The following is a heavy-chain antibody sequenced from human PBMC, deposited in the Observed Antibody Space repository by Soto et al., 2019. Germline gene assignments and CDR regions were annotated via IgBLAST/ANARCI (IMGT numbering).Heavy chain of an antibody. J-gene: IGHJ6*02. CDR2: ISYDGSNK. V-gene: IGHV3-30-3*01. CDR3: ARDHFTGIAARPWEVVAGGMDV. D-gene: IGHD6-6*01. CDR1: GFTFSSYA. Sequence: GGSLRLSCAASGFTFSSYAMHWVRQAPGKGLEWVAVISYDGSNKYYADSVKGRFTISRDNSKNTLYLQMNSLRAEDTAVYYCARDHFTGIAARPWEVVAGGMDVWGQGTTVTVSS.